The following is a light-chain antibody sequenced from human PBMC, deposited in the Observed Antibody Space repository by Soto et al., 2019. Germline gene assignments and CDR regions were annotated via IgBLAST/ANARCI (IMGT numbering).Light chain of an antibody. Sequence: EIVMTQSPLSLHVTPVEPASRSFMSSEILLHSNGYNYLDWYLQKPGQSPQLLIYLGSNRPSGVPDRFSGSGSGTDFTLKISRVEAEDVGVYYCMQRIEFPYFGKGTRREIK. CDR1: EILLHSNGYNY. CDR3: MQRIEFPY. V-gene: IGKV2-28*01. CDR2: LGS. J-gene: IGKJ5*01.